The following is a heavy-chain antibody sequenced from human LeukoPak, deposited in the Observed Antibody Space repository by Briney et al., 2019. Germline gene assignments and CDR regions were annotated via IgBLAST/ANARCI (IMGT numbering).Heavy chain of an antibody. CDR1: GFTFSSYA. CDR2: ISGSGGST. CDR3: ARGQGWFGELFPVDY. V-gene: IGHV3-23*01. J-gene: IGHJ4*02. D-gene: IGHD3-10*01. Sequence: PGGSLRLSCAASGFTFSSYAMSWVRQAPGEGLEWVTAISGSGGSTYYADSVKGRFTISRDNSKNTLYLQMNSLRAEDTAVYYCARGQGWFGELFPVDYWGQVTLVTVSS.